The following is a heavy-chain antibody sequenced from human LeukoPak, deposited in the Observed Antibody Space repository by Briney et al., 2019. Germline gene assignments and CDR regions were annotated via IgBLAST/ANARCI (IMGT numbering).Heavy chain of an antibody. D-gene: IGHD6-19*01. Sequence: ASVKVSCKASGYTFTGYYMHWVRQAPGQGLEWMGWINPNSGGTNYAQKFQGRVTMTRDTSISTAYMELSRLRSDDTAVYYCARVAVAGTSPYYWWGQGTLVTVSS. J-gene: IGHJ4*02. CDR3: ARVAVAGTSPYYW. CDR1: GYTFTGYY. V-gene: IGHV1-2*02. CDR2: INPNSGGT.